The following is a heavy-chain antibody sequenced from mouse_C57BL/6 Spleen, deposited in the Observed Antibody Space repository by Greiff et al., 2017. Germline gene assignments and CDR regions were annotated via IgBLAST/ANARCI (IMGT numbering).Heavy chain of an antibody. CDR1: GYAFSSYW. CDR3: ARGAPYYSNYDYAMDY. CDR2: IYPGDGDT. D-gene: IGHD2-5*01. Sequence: VQLQQSGAELVKPGASVKISCKASGYAFSSYWMNWVKQRPGKGLEWIGQIYPGDGDTNYNGKFKGKATLTADKSSSTAYMQLSSLTSEASAVYFCARGAPYYSNYDYAMDYWGQGTSVTVSS. V-gene: IGHV1-80*01. J-gene: IGHJ4*01.